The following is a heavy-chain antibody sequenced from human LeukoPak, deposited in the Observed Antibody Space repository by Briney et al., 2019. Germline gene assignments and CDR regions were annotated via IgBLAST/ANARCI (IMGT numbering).Heavy chain of an antibody. J-gene: IGHJ4*02. CDR2: ISTYNGKT. V-gene: IGHV1-18*01. Sequence: ASVKVSCKASGYTFISYGISWVRQAPGQGLEWMGWISTYNGKTNYAQKLQGRVTMTTDTSTSTAYMELRSLRSDDAAVYYCARAAYDGSYYFDYWGQGTLVTVSS. CDR1: GYTFISYG. CDR3: ARAAYDGSYYFDY. D-gene: IGHD3-22*01.